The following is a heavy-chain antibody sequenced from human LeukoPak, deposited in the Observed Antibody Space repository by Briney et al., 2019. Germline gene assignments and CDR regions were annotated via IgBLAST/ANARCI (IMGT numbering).Heavy chain of an antibody. CDR1: GFTFRNYG. CDR2: IYSGGST. Sequence: GGSLRLSCAASGFTFRNYGMNWVRQAPGKGLEWVSLIYSGGSTYYADSVKGRFTISRDNSKNTLYLQMNSLRAEDTASYYCASGGIYYGAAFDFWGQGTLVTVSS. D-gene: IGHD1-26*01. V-gene: IGHV3-66*01. CDR3: ASGGIYYGAAFDF. J-gene: IGHJ4*02.